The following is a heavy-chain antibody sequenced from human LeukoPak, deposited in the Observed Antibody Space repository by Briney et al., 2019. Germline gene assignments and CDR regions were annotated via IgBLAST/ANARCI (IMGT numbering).Heavy chain of an antibody. CDR3: ARDHDDILTGLNY. D-gene: IGHD3-9*01. CDR2: IIPIFGTA. Sequence: SVKVSCKASGGTFSSYAISWVRQAPGQGPEWMGGIIPIFGTANYAQKFQGRVTITADESTSTAYMELSSLRSEDTAVYYCARDHDDILTGLNYWGQGTLVTVSS. CDR1: GGTFSSYA. J-gene: IGHJ4*02. V-gene: IGHV1-69*01.